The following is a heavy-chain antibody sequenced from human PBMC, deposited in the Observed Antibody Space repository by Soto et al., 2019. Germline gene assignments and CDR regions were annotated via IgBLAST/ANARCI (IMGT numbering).Heavy chain of an antibody. J-gene: IGHJ3*02. CDR3: AQDVGLGSSSMYLDAFDI. V-gene: IGHV3-7*05. Sequence: EVQLEESGGDLVQPGGSLRLSCAASGFTLSAYWMTWVRQAPGKGLEWVANINRDGSKKSYLDSVRGRFTISRDNVGNSLYLQMDSLRADATALYYCAQDVGLGSSSMYLDAFDIWGQGTMVTVSS. CDR2: INRDGSKK. CDR1: GFTLSAYW. D-gene: IGHD6-13*01.